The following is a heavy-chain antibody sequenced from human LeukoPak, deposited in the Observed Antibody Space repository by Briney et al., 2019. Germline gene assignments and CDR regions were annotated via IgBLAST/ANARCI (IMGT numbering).Heavy chain of an antibody. V-gene: IGHV6-1*01. D-gene: IGHD2-21*01. CDR2: TYYRSKWYN. Sequence: SQTLSLTCAISGDSVSSNSAAWNWIRQSPSRGLEWLGRTYYRSKWYNDYAVSVKSRITINPDTSKNQFSLQLNSVTPEDTAVSYCARGVVIAILGIYYYYGMDVWGQGTTVTVSS. J-gene: IGHJ6*02. CDR1: GDSVSSNSAA. CDR3: ARGVVIAILGIYYYYGMDV.